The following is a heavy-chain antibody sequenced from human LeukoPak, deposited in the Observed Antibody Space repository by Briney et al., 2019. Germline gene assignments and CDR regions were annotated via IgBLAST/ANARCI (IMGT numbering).Heavy chain of an antibody. CDR3: ARGFRLPHYYYYMDV. J-gene: IGHJ6*03. CDR2: ISSSSSTI. V-gene: IGHV3-48*01. CDR1: GFTFSSYS. D-gene: IGHD5-12*01. Sequence: GGSLRLSCAASGFTFSSYSMNWVRQAPGKGLEWVSYISSSSSTIYYADSVKGRFTISRDNAKNSLYLQMNSLRAEDTAVYYCARGFRLPHYYYYMDVWGKGTTVTVSS.